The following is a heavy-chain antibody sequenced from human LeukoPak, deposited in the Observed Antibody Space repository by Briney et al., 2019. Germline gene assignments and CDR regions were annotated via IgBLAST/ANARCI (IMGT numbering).Heavy chain of an antibody. CDR1: GFTFSSYG. J-gene: IGHJ4*02. Sequence: GGSLRLSCAASGFTFSSYGMSWVRQAPGKGLEWVGRIKSKTDGGTTDYAAPVKGRFTISRDDSKNTLYLQMNSLKTEDTAVYYCTTTVGYSSSWYLSPYFDYWGQGTLVTVSS. CDR3: TTTVGYSSSWYLSPYFDY. V-gene: IGHV3-15*01. CDR2: IKSKTDGGTT. D-gene: IGHD6-13*01.